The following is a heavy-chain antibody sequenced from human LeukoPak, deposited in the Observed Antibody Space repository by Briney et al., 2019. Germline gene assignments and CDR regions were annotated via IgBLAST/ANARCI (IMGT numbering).Heavy chain of an antibody. J-gene: IGHJ4*02. CDR1: GFTFSSYE. CDR3: AKDKRNYYGSGSFVDY. CDR2: ISSSGSTI. V-gene: IGHV3-48*03. D-gene: IGHD3-10*01. Sequence: GGSLRLSCAASGFTFSSYEMNWVRQAPGKGLEWVSYISSSGSTIYYADSVKGRFTISRDNAKNSLYLQMNSLRAEDAALYYCAKDKRNYYGSGSFVDYWGQGTLVTVSS.